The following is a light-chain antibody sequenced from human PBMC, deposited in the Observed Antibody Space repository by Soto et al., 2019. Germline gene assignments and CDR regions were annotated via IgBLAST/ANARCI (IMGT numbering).Light chain of an antibody. CDR2: AAS. V-gene: IGKV1-39*01. CDR1: QSISSY. Sequence: DIQMTQSPSSLSASVGDRVTITCRASQSISSYLNWYQQKPGKAPKLLIYAASSLQSGVPSRFSGSESGTNFTPTISILHPEDFATSACQQSSSTPPYTFGQGTKVDTK. J-gene: IGKJ2*01. CDR3: QQSSSTPPYT.